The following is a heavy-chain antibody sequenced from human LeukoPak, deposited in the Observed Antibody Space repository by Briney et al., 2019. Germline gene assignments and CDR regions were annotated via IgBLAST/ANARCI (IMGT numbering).Heavy chain of an antibody. D-gene: IGHD3-22*01. CDR2: IYHSGST. Sequence: SETLSLTCTVSGYSISSGYYWGWIRQPPGKGLEWIGSIYHSGSTYYNPSLKSRVTISVDTSKNQFSLKLSSVTAADTAVYYCARGGYYYDSNVDYWGQGTLVTVSS. J-gene: IGHJ4*02. CDR1: GYSISSGYY. CDR3: ARGGYYYDSNVDY. V-gene: IGHV4-38-2*02.